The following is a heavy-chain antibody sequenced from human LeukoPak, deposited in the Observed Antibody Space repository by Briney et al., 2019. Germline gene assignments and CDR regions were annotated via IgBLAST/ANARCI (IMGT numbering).Heavy chain of an antibody. J-gene: IGHJ4*02. CDR3: PRDLIPLVRRAEGY. D-gene: IGHD3-10*01. CDR2: ISAYNGNT. Sequence: GASVKVSCKASGYTFTSYGISWVRQAPGQGLEWMGWISAYNGNTNYAQKLQGRVTMTTDTSTSTAYMELRSLRSDDTAVYYCPRDLIPLVRRAEGYWRQGPLVPVSS. V-gene: IGHV1-18*01. CDR1: GYTFTSYG.